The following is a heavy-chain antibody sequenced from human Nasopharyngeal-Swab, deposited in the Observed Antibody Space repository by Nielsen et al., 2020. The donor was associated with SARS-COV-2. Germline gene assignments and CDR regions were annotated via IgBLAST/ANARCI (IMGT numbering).Heavy chain of an antibody. CDR1: GFIFSSSA. CDR3: TTDFYFDY. CDR2: IGDKEHNYAT. V-gene: IGHV3-73*01. J-gene: IGHJ4*02. Sequence: GESLKIPCAASGFIFSSSAIHWVRQASGKGLEWVGRIGDKEHNYATTYGASLQGRFTISRDDSKNTAFLQMDGLKTEDTALYYCTTDFYFDYWGQGALVTVSS.